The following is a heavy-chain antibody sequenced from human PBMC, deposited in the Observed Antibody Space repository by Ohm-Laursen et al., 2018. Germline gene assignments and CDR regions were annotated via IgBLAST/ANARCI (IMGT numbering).Heavy chain of an antibody. CDR3: ATAPSAVVSAGIPKGMDV. CDR1: GYTLTELA. D-gene: IGHD2-15*01. Sequence: GASVKVSCKVSGYTLTELAMHWVRQAPGKGLEWMGGVDPEDGEATIAQKFQGRVTMTEDTATETAYMELSSLRSEDTAVYYCATAPSAVVSAGIPKGMDVWGQGTTVTVSS. V-gene: IGHV1-24*01. J-gene: IGHJ6*02. CDR2: VDPEDGEA.